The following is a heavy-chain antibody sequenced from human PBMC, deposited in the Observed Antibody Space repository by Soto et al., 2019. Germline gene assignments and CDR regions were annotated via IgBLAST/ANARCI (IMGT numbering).Heavy chain of an antibody. J-gene: IGHJ4*02. CDR3: ARDLAVGLVDY. D-gene: IGHD6-19*01. CDR1: GYTFTSYG. Sequence: VKLEMSGAGGKNRGASVRVSCKACGYTFTSYGISWVRQTPGQGLEWMGWISAYNGNTKSPEKLQGRVTMTTDTSTRTAYMELRSLRSNDTDVYYCARDLAVGLVDYWGQGTLVTVSS. CDR2: ISAYNGNT. V-gene: IGHV1-18*01.